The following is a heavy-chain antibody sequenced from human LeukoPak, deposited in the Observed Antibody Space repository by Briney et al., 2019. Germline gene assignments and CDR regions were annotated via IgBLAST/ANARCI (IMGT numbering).Heavy chain of an antibody. CDR2: IIPILGIA. D-gene: IGHD3-10*01. Sequence: VASVKVSCKASGGTFSSYAISWVRQAPGQGLEWTGRIIPILGIANYAQKFQGRVTITADKSTSTAYMELSSLRSEDTAVYYCARVYYYGSGSYYTRGYYFDYWGQGTLVTVSS. CDR3: ARVYYYGSGSYYTRGYYFDY. J-gene: IGHJ4*02. CDR1: GGTFSSYA. V-gene: IGHV1-69*04.